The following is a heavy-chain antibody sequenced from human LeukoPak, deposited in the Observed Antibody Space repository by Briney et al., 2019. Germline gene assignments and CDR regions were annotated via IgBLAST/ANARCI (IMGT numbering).Heavy chain of an antibody. D-gene: IGHD5-18*01. CDR1: GFTFSSYG. Sequence: GGSLRLSCAASGFTFSSYGMHWVRQAPGKGLEWVAFIRYDGSNKYYADSVKGRFTISRDNSKNTLYLQMNSLRAEDTAVYYCASGFQNMDTTMVTTAFDIWGQGTMVTVSS. V-gene: IGHV3-30*02. CDR2: IRYDGSNK. J-gene: IGHJ3*02. CDR3: ASGFQNMDTTMVTTAFDI.